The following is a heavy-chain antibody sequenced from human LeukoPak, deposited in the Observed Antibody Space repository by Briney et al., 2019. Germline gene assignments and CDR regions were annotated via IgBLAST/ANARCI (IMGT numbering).Heavy chain of an antibody. V-gene: IGHV3-30-3*01. CDR2: MSFDGGST. CDR1: GFNFFSCA. Sequence: GGSLRLSCAASGFNFFSCAMHWVRQAPGKGLEWVAVMSFDGGSTEYADSVKGRFTISRDNSKNTLYLQMNSLRPEDTAVYYCARDSSGWSYFDYWGQGTLVTVSS. J-gene: IGHJ4*02. D-gene: IGHD6-19*01. CDR3: ARDSSGWSYFDY.